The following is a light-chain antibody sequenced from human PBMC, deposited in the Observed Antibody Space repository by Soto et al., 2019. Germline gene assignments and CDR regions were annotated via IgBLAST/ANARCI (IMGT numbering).Light chain of an antibody. J-gene: IGKJ5*01. Sequence: EVVMTQSPATLSVSPGERATLSCRASQSVSSNLAWHQQKPGQAPRLLIYGASTRATGVPARFSGSGSGTEFTLTISSLQSEDFAVYYCQQYNNWPPITFGQGTRLEIK. CDR3: QQYNNWPPIT. V-gene: IGKV3-15*01. CDR2: GAS. CDR1: QSVSSN.